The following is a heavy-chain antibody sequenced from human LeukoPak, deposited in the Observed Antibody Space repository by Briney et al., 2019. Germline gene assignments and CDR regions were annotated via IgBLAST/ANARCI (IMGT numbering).Heavy chain of an antibody. J-gene: IGHJ6*02. D-gene: IGHD3-10*01. V-gene: IGHV6-1*01. Sequence: SQTLSLTCAISGDSVSSNSATWSWIRQSPSRGLEWLGRTYYRSKWYNNYAVSVKSRITINPDTSKNQFSLQLNSVTPEDTAVYYCTCSRVRALGYYGMDVWGQGTTVTVSS. CDR1: GDSVSSNSAT. CDR3: TCSRVRALGYYGMDV. CDR2: TYYRSKWYN.